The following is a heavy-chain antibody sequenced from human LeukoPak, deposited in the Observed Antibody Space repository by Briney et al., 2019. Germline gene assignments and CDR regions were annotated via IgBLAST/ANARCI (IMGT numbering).Heavy chain of an antibody. D-gene: IGHD5-24*01. CDR2: ISSSGSTI. V-gene: IGHV3-48*03. Sequence: GGSLRLSCAASGFTFSSYEMNWVRQAPGKGLEWVSYISSSGSTIYYADSVKGRFTISRDNAKNSLYLQMNSLRAEDTAVYYCARARDGSQFDYWGQGTLVTVSS. CDR3: ARARDGSQFDY. J-gene: IGHJ4*02. CDR1: GFTFSSYE.